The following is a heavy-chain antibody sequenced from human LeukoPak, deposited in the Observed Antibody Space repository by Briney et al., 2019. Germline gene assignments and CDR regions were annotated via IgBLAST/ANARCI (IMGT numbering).Heavy chain of an antibody. V-gene: IGHV5-51*01. CDR3: ARQRERGYNPFDQ. Sequence: GESLKISCKGSGYSFNTYWIAWVRQMPGKGLECMGFIYPGDSDTRYSPSFQGQVTISADKSISTAYLQWRSLKSSDTAIYYCARQRERGYNPFDQWGQGTLVTVSS. D-gene: IGHD3-22*01. CDR1: GYSFNTYW. CDR2: IYPGDSDT. J-gene: IGHJ4*02.